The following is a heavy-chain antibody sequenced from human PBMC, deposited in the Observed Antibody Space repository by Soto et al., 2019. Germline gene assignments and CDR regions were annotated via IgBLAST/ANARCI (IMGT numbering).Heavy chain of an antibody. Sequence: EVQLLESGGGLVQPEGSLRLSCAASGFTFSSYAMSWVRQAPGKGLEWVSAISGSGGSTYYADSVKGRFTISRDNSKNTLYLQMNSLRAEDTAVYYCAKDSDYYDSSGYYATFDYWGQGTLVTVSS. CDR2: ISGSGGST. V-gene: IGHV3-23*01. CDR3: AKDSDYYDSSGYYATFDY. CDR1: GFTFSSYA. J-gene: IGHJ4*02. D-gene: IGHD3-22*01.